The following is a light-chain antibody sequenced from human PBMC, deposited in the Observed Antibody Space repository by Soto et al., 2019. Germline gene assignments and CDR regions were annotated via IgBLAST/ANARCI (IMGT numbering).Light chain of an antibody. Sequence: EIVMTQSPSTLAVSAGERATLSCGASQSVNINLAWYQQKPGQAPRLLIYGTSTSATGVPARFSGSGSGTEFTLTISNLQYEDFAVYYCQQYNDWPPRTFGGGTKVDIK. CDR2: GTS. J-gene: IGKJ4*01. CDR1: QSVNIN. CDR3: QQYNDWPPRT. V-gene: IGKV3-15*01.